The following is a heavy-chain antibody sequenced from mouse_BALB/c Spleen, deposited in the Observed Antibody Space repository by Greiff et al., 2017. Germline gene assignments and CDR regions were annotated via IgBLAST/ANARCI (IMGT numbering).Heavy chain of an antibody. J-gene: IGHJ2*01. D-gene: IGHD2-3*01. V-gene: IGHV1S137*01. CDR2: ISTYYGDA. Sequence: QVQLKQSGAELVRPGVSVKISCKGSGYTFTDYAMHWVKQSHAKSLEWIGVISTYYGDASYNQKFKGKATMTVDKSSSTAYMELARLTSEDSAIYYCARGARPDGYYLDYWGQGTTLTVSS. CDR3: ARGARPDGYYLDY. CDR1: GYTFTDYA.